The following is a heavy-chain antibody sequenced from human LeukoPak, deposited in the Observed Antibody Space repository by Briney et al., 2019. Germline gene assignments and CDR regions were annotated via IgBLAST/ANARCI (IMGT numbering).Heavy chain of an antibody. CDR2: INPNSGGT. V-gene: IGHV1-2*06. Sequence: ASVKVSFKASGYTFTGYYMHWVRQAPGQGLEWMGRINPNSGGTNNAQKFQGRVTITRDSAISAAYIERSEPRSDDTAVYYCATDAPGAYHLGYCSSTSCPPWYWGQGTLVTVSS. D-gene: IGHD2-2*01. CDR1: GYTFTGYY. CDR3: ATDAPGAYHLGYCSSTSCPPWY. J-gene: IGHJ4*02.